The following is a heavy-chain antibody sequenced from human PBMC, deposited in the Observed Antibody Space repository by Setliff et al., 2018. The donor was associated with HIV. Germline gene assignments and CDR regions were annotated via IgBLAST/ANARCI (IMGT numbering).Heavy chain of an antibody. CDR3: ARSNWGRGNWFDP. Sequence: SETLSLTCSVSGGSISSYYWSWIRQPPGKGLEWIGYIYYTGSTNYNPSLKSRVTISVDTSKNQFSLKLNSVTAADTAVYYCARSNWGRGNWFDPWGLGTLVTVSS. D-gene: IGHD7-27*01. V-gene: IGHV4-59*01. CDR2: IYYTGST. J-gene: IGHJ5*02. CDR1: GGSISSYY.